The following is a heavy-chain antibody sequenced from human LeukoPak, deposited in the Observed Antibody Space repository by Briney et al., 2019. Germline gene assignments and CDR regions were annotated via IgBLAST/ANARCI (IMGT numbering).Heavy chain of an antibody. Sequence: ASVKVSCKASGYTFTIYGISWVRQAPGQGLEWMGWISAYNGNTNYAQKLQGRVTTTTDTPTSTVYMELRSLRSDDTAVYYCARDSGIAVAGPQGYWGQGTLVTVSS. J-gene: IGHJ4*02. CDR2: ISAYNGNT. CDR3: ARDSGIAVAGPQGY. V-gene: IGHV1-18*01. D-gene: IGHD6-19*01. CDR1: GYTFTIYG.